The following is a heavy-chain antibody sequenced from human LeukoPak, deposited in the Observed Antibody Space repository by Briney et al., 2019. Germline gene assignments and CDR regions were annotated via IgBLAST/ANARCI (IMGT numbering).Heavy chain of an antibody. Sequence: PGGSLRLSCAASGFTFSSYGLHWVRQAPGKGLEWVSSINPNYIHYADSVKGRFTISRDNAENSLYLQMNSLRAEDSAVYYCARDVIHSYFDYWGQGALVTVSS. D-gene: IGHD2/OR15-2a*01. CDR3: ARDVIHSYFDY. V-gene: IGHV3-21*01. J-gene: IGHJ4*02. CDR1: GFTFSSYG. CDR2: INPNYI.